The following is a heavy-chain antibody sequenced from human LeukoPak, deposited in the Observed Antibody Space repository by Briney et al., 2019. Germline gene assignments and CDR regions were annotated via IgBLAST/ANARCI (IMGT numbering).Heavy chain of an antibody. CDR3: ARRCGALPHYYGSGSYSKGNWFDP. D-gene: IGHD3-10*01. CDR1: GGSFSGYY. V-gene: IGHV4-34*01. Sequence: SETLSLTCAVYGGSFSGYYWSWIRQPPGRGLEWIGEINHSGSTNYNPSLKSRVTISVDTSKNQFSLKLSSVTAADTAVYYCARRCGALPHYYGSGSYSKGNWFDPWGQGTLVTVSS. J-gene: IGHJ5*02. CDR2: INHSGST.